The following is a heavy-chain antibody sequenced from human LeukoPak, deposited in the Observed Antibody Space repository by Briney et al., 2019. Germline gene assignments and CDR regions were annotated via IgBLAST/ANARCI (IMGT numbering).Heavy chain of an antibody. V-gene: IGHV4-34*01. J-gene: IGHJ4*02. CDR1: GGSFSGYY. CDR2: INHSGST. Sequence: SETLSLTCAVYGGSFSGYYWSWIRQPPGKGLEWIGEINHSGSTNYNPSLKSRVTISIDTSKNQFSLKLSSVTAADTAVYYCARDEVGAAHWGQGTLVTVSS. CDR3: ARDEVGAAH. D-gene: IGHD1-26*01.